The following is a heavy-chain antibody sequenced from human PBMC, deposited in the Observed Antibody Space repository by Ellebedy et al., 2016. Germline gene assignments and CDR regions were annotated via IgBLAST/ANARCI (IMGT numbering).Heavy chain of an antibody. J-gene: IGHJ3*02. D-gene: IGHD1-26*01. V-gene: IGHV3-48*04. CDR3: ASIVGATTIGLDAFDI. CDR1: GFTFSSYS. Sequence: GESLKISCAASGFTFSSYSMNWVRQAPGKGLEWVSYISSSSSTIYYADSVKGRFTISRDNAKNSLYLQINSLRAEDTAVYYCASIVGATTIGLDAFDIWGQGTMVTVSS. CDR2: ISSSSSTI.